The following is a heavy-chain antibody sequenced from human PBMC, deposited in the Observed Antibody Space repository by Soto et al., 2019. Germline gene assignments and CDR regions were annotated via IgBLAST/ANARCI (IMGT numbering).Heavy chain of an antibody. D-gene: IGHD2-15*01. Sequence: GGSLRLSCAASGFTFNNYWMHWVRQAPGKGLVWVSRINRDGSSTTYADSVKGRFTISRDNAKNRWYLQMSSLRAEDTAVYYCAKVGCSGSDCYNFDYWGQGTLVTVSS. V-gene: IGHV3-74*01. J-gene: IGHJ4*02. CDR3: AKVGCSGSDCYNFDY. CDR1: GFTFNNYW. CDR2: INRDGSST.